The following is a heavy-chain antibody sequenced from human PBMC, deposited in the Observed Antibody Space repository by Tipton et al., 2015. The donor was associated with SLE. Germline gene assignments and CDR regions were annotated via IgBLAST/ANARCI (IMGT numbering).Heavy chain of an antibody. CDR1: GFTFSSYD. V-gene: IGHV3-23*03. D-gene: IGHD3/OR15-3a*01. CDR2: IYSAGTT. CDR3: VKGTLD. Sequence: GSLRLSCAASGFTFSSYDMTWVRQAPGKGLEWVSTIYSAGTTYYSDSVKGRFTISRDNSGNTLYLQMSSLRIEDSAVYYCVKGTLDWGQGTLVTVSS. J-gene: IGHJ4*02.